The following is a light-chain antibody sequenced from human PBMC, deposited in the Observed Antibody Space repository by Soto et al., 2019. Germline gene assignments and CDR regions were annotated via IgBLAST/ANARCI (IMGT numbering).Light chain of an antibody. J-gene: IGLJ1*01. CDR1: TTDVDGYDY. CDR2: DVN. Sequence: QSVLTQPASVSGSPGQSITISCTGVTTDVDGYDYVSWYQQHPGQAPQLLIYDVNSRPSGISYRFSGSKSGDTASLTISGLQAEDDADYYGSSYTSSAPFYVFGAGTKVPV. V-gene: IGLV2-14*03. CDR3: SSYTSSAPFYV.